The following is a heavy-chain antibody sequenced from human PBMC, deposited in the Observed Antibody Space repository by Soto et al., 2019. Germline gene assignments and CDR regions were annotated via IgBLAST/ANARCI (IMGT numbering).Heavy chain of an antibody. V-gene: IGHV3-23*01. CDR1: GFTFSSYA. D-gene: IGHD3-3*01. CDR2: ISGSGGST. Sequence: PGGSLRLSCAASGFTFSSYAMSWVRQAPGKGLEWVSAISGSGGSTYYADSVKGRFTISRDNSKNTLYLQMNSLRAEDTAVYYCAKDRLLYKYYYYGVDVWGQGTTVTVSS. J-gene: IGHJ6*02. CDR3: AKDRLLYKYYYYGVDV.